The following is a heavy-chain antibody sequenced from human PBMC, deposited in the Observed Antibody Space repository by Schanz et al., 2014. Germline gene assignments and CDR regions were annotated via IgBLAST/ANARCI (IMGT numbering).Heavy chain of an antibody. V-gene: IGHV3-30*18. CDR2: ISYDGNEK. CDR1: GFAFSDYG. CDR3: ANRGHLRGWFDS. Sequence: QVQLVESGGGVVQPGKSLRLSCAASGFAFSDYGMHWVRQAPGKGLEWVAFISYDGNEKHYPDSVKGRFTISRDNSKNIVYLQMNRLRAEDTAVYYCANRGHLRGWFDSWGQGILVTVSS. D-gene: IGHD3-10*01. J-gene: IGHJ5*01.